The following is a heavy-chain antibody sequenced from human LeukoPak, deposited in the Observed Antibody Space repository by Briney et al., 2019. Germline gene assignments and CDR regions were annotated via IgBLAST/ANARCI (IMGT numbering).Heavy chain of an antibody. Sequence: GGSLRLSCAASGFTFSSYSMNWVRQAPGKGLEWVSYISSSSSTVYYADSVKGRFTISRDNAKNSLYLQMNSLRDEDTAVYYCARDIYCSGDSCYTGAFDIWGQGTMVTVSS. CDR2: ISSSSSTV. D-gene: IGHD2-15*01. V-gene: IGHV3-48*02. CDR3: ARDIYCSGDSCYTGAFDI. J-gene: IGHJ3*02. CDR1: GFTFSSYS.